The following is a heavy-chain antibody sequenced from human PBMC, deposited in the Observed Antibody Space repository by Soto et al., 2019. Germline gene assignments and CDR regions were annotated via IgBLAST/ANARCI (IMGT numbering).Heavy chain of an antibody. V-gene: IGHV4-4*02. CDR3: ASRGEYYDILTGYYDAFDI. CDR2: IDHSGST. CDR1: GGSISSSNW. D-gene: IGHD3-9*01. Sequence: QVQLQESGPGLVKPSGTLSLTCAVSGGSISSSNWWSWVRQPPGKGLEWIGEIDHSGSTNYNPSLKSRVTISVDKSKNQFSLKLISVTAADTDVYYCASRGEYYDILTGYYDAFDIWGQGTMVTVSS. J-gene: IGHJ3*02.